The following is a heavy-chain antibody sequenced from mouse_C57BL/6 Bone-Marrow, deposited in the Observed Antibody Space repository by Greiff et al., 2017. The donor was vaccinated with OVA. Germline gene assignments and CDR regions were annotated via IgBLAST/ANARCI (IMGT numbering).Heavy chain of an antibody. CDR2: IDPENGDT. CDR3: TPLYYYGSSYVDY. V-gene: IGHV14-4*01. CDR1: GFNIKDDY. J-gene: IGHJ2*01. Sequence: EVMLVESGAELVRPGASVKLSCTASGFNIKDDYMHWVKQRPEQGLEWIGWIDPENGDTEYASKFQGKATITADTSSNTAYLQLSSLTSEDTAVYYCTPLYYYGSSYVDYWGQGTTLTVSS. D-gene: IGHD1-1*01.